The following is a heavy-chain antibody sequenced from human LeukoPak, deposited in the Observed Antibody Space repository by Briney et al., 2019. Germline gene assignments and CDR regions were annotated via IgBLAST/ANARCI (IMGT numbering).Heavy chain of an antibody. CDR1: GGSISTSDFY. J-gene: IGHJ4*02. CDR3: TRQYCIGGNCDTFDY. CDR2: IFYSGNT. D-gene: IGHD2-15*01. Sequence: SETLSLTRTVSGGSISTSDFYWGWIRQPPGLGLECIGNIFYSGNTYYNPSLKSRVTMSIDTSKNQFSLKLSSVTAADTAVYYCTRQYCIGGNCDTFDYWGQGTLVTVSS. V-gene: IGHV4-39*01.